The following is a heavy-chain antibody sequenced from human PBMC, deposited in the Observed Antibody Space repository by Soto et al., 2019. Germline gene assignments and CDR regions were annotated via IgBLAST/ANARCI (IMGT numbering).Heavy chain of an antibody. CDR2: INSDGSTT. J-gene: IGHJ6*02. CDR3: SRDAYYDMGV. V-gene: IGHV3-74*01. Sequence: EVQLVESGGGLVQPGGSLRLSCAASGFTFSTYWMHWVRQAPGKGLVWVSRINSDGSTTNYADSVKGRFTISRDNAKNTLYLQMNSLRAEDTAVYYCSRDAYYDMGVWGQGTTVTVSS. CDR1: GFTFSTYW.